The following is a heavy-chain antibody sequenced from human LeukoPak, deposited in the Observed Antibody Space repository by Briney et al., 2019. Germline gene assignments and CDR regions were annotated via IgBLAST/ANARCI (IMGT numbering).Heavy chain of an antibody. CDR2: IIPIFGIA. V-gene: IGHV1-69*04. CDR3: ARSIVVVPAASHYYYYYGMDV. Sequence: ASVKVSCKASGGTFSSYAISWVRQAPGQGLEWMGRIIPIFGIANYAQKFQGRVTITADKSTSTAYMELSSLRSEDTAVYYRARSIVVVPAASHYYYYYGMDVWGQGTTVTVSS. D-gene: IGHD2-2*01. CDR1: GGTFSSYA. J-gene: IGHJ6*02.